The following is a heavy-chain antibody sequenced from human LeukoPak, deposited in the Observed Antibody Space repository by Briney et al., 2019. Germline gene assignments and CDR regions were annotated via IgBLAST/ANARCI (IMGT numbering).Heavy chain of an antibody. V-gene: IGHV3-73*01. CDR1: GFTFSDSA. D-gene: IGHD2/OR15-2a*01. CDR3: TTILFY. CDR2: IRSKPNSYAT. J-gene: IGHJ4*02. Sequence: GGSLRLSCAASGFTFSDSAMHWVRQASGKGLEWVGRIRSKPNSYATAYAASVKGRFTISRDGSKNMAYLQMNSLKTEDTAVYYCTTILFYWGQGTLVTVSS.